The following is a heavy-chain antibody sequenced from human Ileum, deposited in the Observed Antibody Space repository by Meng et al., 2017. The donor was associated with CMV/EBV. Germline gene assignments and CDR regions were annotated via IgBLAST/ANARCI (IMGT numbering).Heavy chain of an antibody. D-gene: IGHD3-22*01. Sequence: SGFTFSSYSMNWVRQAPGKGLEWVSSISSSSSYIDYADSVKDRFTIYRDNAKNSLYLQMNSLRAEDTAVYYCARARGDSSGYFYLAYWGQGTLVTVSS. CDR2: ISSSSSYI. J-gene: IGHJ4*02. CDR3: ARARGDSSGYFYLAY. CDR1: GFTFSSYS. V-gene: IGHV3-21*01.